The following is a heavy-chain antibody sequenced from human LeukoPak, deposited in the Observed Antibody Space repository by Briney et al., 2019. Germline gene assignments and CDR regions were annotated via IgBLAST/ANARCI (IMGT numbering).Heavy chain of an antibody. Sequence: GGSLRLSCAASGFTFSSYWMSWVRQAPGKGLEWVANIKQDGSEKYYVDSVKGRFTISRDNAKNSLYLQMNSLRAEDTAVYYCASVTLLWFGESPYFDYWGQGTLVTVSS. J-gene: IGHJ4*02. CDR3: ASVTLLWFGESPYFDY. CDR2: IKQDGSEK. CDR1: GFTFSSYW. D-gene: IGHD3-10*01. V-gene: IGHV3-7*01.